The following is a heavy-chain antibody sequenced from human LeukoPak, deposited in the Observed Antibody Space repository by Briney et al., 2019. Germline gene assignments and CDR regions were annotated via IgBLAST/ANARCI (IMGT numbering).Heavy chain of an antibody. CDR2: IYYSGST. Sequence: SETLSLTCTVSGGSISSYYWSWIRQPPGKGLEWIGYIYYSGSTNYNPSLKSRVTISVDTSKNQFSLKLSSVTAADTAVYYCASFLTGYLSYWGQGTLVTVSS. J-gene: IGHJ4*02. CDR3: ASFLTGYLSY. CDR1: GGSISSYY. D-gene: IGHD3-9*01. V-gene: IGHV4-59*12.